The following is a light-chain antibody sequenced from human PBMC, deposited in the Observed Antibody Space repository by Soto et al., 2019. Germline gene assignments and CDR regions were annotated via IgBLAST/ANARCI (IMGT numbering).Light chain of an antibody. CDR3: QQYSNWPSWT. J-gene: IGKJ1*01. CDR1: QSVSSY. Sequence: EKVMTQSPATLSMSPGERATLSCRASQSVSSYLAWYQQKPGQAPRLLIYGASTRATGIPARFSGSGSGTEFTLTIRSLQSEDFAVYYCQQYSNWPSWTFGQGTKVEVK. V-gene: IGKV3-15*01. CDR2: GAS.